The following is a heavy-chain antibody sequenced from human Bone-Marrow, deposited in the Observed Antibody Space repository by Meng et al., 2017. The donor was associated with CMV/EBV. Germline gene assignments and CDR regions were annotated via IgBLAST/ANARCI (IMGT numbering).Heavy chain of an antibody. J-gene: IGHJ6*02. D-gene: IGHD1-26*01. CDR1: GYTFNRYG. Sequence: ASVKVSCKASGYTFNRYGFSWVRQAPGQGLEYMGWISAYNGNTKYAQKFQGRVTMTADTSTSTAYMELRSLRSDDTAVYYCARDQVIWGATPALDYYYGMDVWGQGTTVTVSS. CDR2: ISAYNGNT. V-gene: IGHV1-18*01. CDR3: ARDQVIWGATPALDYYYGMDV.